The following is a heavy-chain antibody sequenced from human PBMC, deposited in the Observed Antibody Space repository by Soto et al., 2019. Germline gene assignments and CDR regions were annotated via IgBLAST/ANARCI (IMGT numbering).Heavy chain of an antibody. CDR2: IYYSGST. Sequence: SETLSLTCTVSGGSISSSSYYWGWIRQPPGKGLEWIGSIYYSGSTYYNPPLKSRVIISVDTSKNKVSLKLSSVIAADTDVYYCARDRTQQTIFDHWGQGNMVTVSS. CDR1: GGSISSSSYY. V-gene: IGHV4-39*02. J-gene: IGHJ4*02. CDR3: ARDRTQQTIFDH.